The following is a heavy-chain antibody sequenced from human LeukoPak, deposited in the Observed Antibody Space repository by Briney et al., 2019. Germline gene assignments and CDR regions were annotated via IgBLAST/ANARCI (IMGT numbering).Heavy chain of an antibody. Sequence: KTSETLSLTCTVSGGSISSYYWSWIRQPTGKGLEWIGYIYYSGSTNYNPSLKSRVTISVDTSKNQFSLKLSSVTAADTAVYYCARAAGRDTTSGLDFDYWGQGILVTVSS. V-gene: IGHV4-59*12. D-gene: IGHD1-26*01. CDR3: ARAAGRDTTSGLDFDY. CDR2: IYYSGST. CDR1: GGSISSYY. J-gene: IGHJ4*02.